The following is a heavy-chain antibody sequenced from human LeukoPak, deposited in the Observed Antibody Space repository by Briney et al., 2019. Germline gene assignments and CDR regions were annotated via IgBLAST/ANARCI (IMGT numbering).Heavy chain of an antibody. Sequence: GGSLRLSCAASGFTFSSYNMNWVRQAPGKGLEWVSSITTSSSYIYYADSVKGRFTISRDNAKNSLYLQMDSLRVEDTAEYYCARDPYSGNYGAYYYYYMDVWGKGTTVTVSS. CDR2: ITTSSSYI. V-gene: IGHV3-21*06. CDR1: GFTFSSYN. J-gene: IGHJ6*03. D-gene: IGHD1-26*01. CDR3: ARDPYSGNYGAYYYYYMDV.